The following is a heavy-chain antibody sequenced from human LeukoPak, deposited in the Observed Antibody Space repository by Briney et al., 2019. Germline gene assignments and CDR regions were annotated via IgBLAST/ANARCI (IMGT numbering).Heavy chain of an antibody. CDR3: ARRLTQYDCFDP. Sequence: SQTLSLTCALSGDSVSSNSVTWNWIRQSPSRGLEWLGRTYYRSTWYNDYAVSVRGRITVNPDTSKNQFSLHLNSVTPEYTAVYYCARRLTQYDCFDPWGQGILVTVSS. CDR1: GDSVSSNSVT. D-gene: IGHD2-2*01. V-gene: IGHV6-1*01. J-gene: IGHJ5*02. CDR2: TYYRSTWYN.